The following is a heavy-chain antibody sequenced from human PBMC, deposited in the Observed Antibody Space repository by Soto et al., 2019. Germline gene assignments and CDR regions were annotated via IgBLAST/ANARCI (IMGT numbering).Heavy chain of an antibody. D-gene: IGHD1-7*01. Sequence: EVQLLESGGGLVQPGGSLRLSCTASGFTFSSYAMSWVRQAPGKELEWVSTISGNSGKTNYAESVKGRFSISRDNSKNTVHLQLVSLRAADTAVYFGAKLGFGLMELYDFHKWVQGTLVTVS. CDR1: GFTFSSYA. CDR3: AKLGFGLMELYDFHK. J-gene: IGHJ4*02. CDR2: ISGNSGKT. V-gene: IGHV3-23*01.